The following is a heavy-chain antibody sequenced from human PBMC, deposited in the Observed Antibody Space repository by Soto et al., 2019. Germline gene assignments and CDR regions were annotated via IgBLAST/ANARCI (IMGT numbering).Heavy chain of an antibody. V-gene: IGHV4-59*01. D-gene: IGHD6-19*01. Sequence: QVQLQESGPGLVKPSETMSLTCTASGASISNKYWNWIRPPPGKGLEWIGHIYNGERTNYNPSLNRRVTISVDTSKNQFSLKLGSVTAADTAVYYCAQTTGWPGFDYWGQGILVTVSS. CDR3: AQTTGWPGFDY. J-gene: IGHJ4*02. CDR1: GASISNKY. CDR2: IYNGERT.